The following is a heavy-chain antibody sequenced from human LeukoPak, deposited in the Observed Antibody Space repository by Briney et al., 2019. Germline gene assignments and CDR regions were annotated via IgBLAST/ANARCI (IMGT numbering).Heavy chain of an antibody. D-gene: IGHD2-2*01. V-gene: IGHV1-2*02. CDR1: GYTFTDYY. Sequence: VSVKLSCKASGYTFTDYYMHWVRQAPGHRFEWMGWSNPNDGDTDYAQKFQGRVTMTRDTSISTAHMEVSRLRSDDTAVYYCARANFLYCSSTTCLFDYGGQGTLVTVSS. J-gene: IGHJ4*02. CDR3: ARANFLYCSSTTCLFDY. CDR2: SNPNDGDT.